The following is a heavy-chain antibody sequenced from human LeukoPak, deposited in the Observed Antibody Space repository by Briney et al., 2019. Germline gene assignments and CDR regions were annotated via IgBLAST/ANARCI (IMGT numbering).Heavy chain of an antibody. CDR1: GFTFSTYA. D-gene: IGHD6-19*01. J-gene: IGHJ4*02. Sequence: GGSLRLSCAASGFTFSTYAMSWVRQAPGKGLQWVSAVSVSGANTYYADSVKGRFTISRDNSKNTMYLQMNSLRAEDTAIYYCAKDSFSGGWFFDYWGQGTLVTVSS. V-gene: IGHV3-23*01. CDR3: AKDSFSGGWFFDY. CDR2: VSVSGANT.